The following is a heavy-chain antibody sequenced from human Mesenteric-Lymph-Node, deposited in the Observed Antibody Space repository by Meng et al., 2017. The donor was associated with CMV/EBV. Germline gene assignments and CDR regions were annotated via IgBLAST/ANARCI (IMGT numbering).Heavy chain of an antibody. J-gene: IGHJ6*02. CDR1: GFTFSSYW. D-gene: IGHD2-15*01. CDR2: INSDGSST. Sequence: GGSLRLSCAASGFTFSSYWMHWVRQAPGKGLVWVSRINSDGSSTSYADSVKGRFTISRDNAKNTLYLQMNSLRAEDTAVYYCARSAVVAATHYYGMDVWGQGTTVTVSS. CDR3: ARSAVVAATHYYGMDV. V-gene: IGHV3-74*01.